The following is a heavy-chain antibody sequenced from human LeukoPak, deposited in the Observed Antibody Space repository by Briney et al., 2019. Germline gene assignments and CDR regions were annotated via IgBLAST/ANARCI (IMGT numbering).Heavy chain of an antibody. D-gene: IGHD5-18*01. Sequence: SETLSLTCTVSGGSISSSSYYWGWIRQPPGKGLEWIGSIYYSGSTYYNPSLKSRVTISVDTSKNQFSLKLSSVTAADTAVYYCARRGYRDAFDIWGQGTMVTVSS. J-gene: IGHJ3*02. CDR1: GGSISSSSYY. CDR3: ARRGYRDAFDI. V-gene: IGHV4-39*07. CDR2: IYYSGST.